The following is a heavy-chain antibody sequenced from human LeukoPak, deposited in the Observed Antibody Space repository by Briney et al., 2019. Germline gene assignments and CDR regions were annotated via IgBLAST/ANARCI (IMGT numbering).Heavy chain of an antibody. CDR3: ARRRMIDSSHAFDI. CDR1: GGSISSSSYY. V-gene: IGHV4-39*07. J-gene: IGHJ3*02. CDR2: IYYSGST. D-gene: IGHD3-22*01. Sequence: SETLSLTCTVSGGSISSSSYYWGWIRQPPGKGLEWIGSIYYSGSTYYNPSLKSRVTISVDTSKNQFSLKLSSVTAADTAVYYCARRRMIDSSHAFDIWGQGTMVTVSS.